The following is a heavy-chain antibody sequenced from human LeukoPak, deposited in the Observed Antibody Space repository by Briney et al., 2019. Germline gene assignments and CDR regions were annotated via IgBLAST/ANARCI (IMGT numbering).Heavy chain of an antibody. Sequence: SGGSLRLSCAASGFTFDDYGMSWVRQVPGKGLEWVSGTNWNDGSTGYADSVKGRFTISRDNAKKSLYLQMNSLRAEGTALYHCARVSSGGSFYYFDYWGQGTLVTVSS. D-gene: IGHD6-19*01. CDR1: GFTFDDYG. CDR2: TNWNDGST. CDR3: ARVSSGGSFYYFDY. J-gene: IGHJ4*02. V-gene: IGHV3-20*01.